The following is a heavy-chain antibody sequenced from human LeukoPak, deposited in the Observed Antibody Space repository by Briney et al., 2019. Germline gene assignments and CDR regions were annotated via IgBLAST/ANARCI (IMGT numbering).Heavy chain of an antibody. J-gene: IGHJ4*02. D-gene: IGHD3-22*01. CDR2: ICDSGRTI. V-gene: IGHV3-11*01. Sequence: GGSLRLSCAASGFTFSDYYMSWIRQAPGKGLEWISYICDSGRTIYYANSVKGRFTISRDNAKNSVYLQMNNLGAEDTAVYYCARDRLGDYDHSGYYDKWGQGTLVTVSS. CDR1: GFTFSDYY. CDR3: ARDRLGDYDHSGYYDK.